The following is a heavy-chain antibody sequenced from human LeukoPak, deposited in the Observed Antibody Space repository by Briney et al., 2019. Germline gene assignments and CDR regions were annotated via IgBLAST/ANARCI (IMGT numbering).Heavy chain of an antibody. CDR3: ARVKVEYSGYDYGLDY. Sequence: GGSLRLSCAASGFTFSSYWMPWVRQAPGKGLVWVSHINGDGSSTTYADSVEGRFTISRDNAKNTLYLQMNSLRAEDTAVYYCARVKVEYSGYDYGLDYWGQGTLVTVSS. V-gene: IGHV3-74*03. J-gene: IGHJ4*02. CDR2: INGDGSST. D-gene: IGHD5-12*01. CDR1: GFTFSSYW.